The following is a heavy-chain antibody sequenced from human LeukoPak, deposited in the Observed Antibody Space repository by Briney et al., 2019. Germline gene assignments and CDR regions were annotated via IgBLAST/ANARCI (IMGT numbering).Heavy chain of an antibody. CDR2: ISASGGTT. D-gene: IGHD2/OR15-2a*01. Sequence: PGGSLRLTCAGSGFTFSSHAMTWVRQAAGKGLKWVSTISASGGTTYYADSVKGRFSVSRDNSKDTLYVQMNSLRAEDTATYFCARALSMQTTTARRVMDVWGQGTTVTVSS. J-gene: IGHJ6*02. V-gene: IGHV3-23*01. CDR1: GFTFSSHA. CDR3: ARALSMQTTTARRVMDV.